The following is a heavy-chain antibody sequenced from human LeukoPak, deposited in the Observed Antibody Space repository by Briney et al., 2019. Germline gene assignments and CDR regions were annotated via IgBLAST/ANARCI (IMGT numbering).Heavy chain of an antibody. V-gene: IGHV1-8*02. Sequence: ASVKVSCKASGYTFTSYDINWVRQATGQGLEWMGWMNPNSGNTGYAQKFQGRVTMTRDMSTTTDYMELSSLRSEDTAIYYCARDNSVGDNAWWFDPWGQGTLVTVSS. D-gene: IGHD1-26*01. CDR3: ARDNSVGDNAWWFDP. CDR1: GYTFTSYD. CDR2: MNPNSGNT. J-gene: IGHJ5*02.